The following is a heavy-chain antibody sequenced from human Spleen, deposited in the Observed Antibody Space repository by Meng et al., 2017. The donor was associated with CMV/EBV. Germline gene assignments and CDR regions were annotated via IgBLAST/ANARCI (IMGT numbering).Heavy chain of an antibody. V-gene: IGHV1-69*12. CDR1: GGTFSSYA. J-gene: IGHJ4*02. D-gene: IGHD4-17*01. CDR3: ARAYLTTAPYPDY. Sequence: QVQRVQSGAGVKKPGSSVKVSCKASGGTFSSYAISWVRQAPGQGLEWMGGIIPIFGTANYAQKFQGRVTITADESTSTAYMELSSLRSEDTAVYYCARAYLTTAPYPDYWGQGTLVTVSS. CDR2: IIPIFGTA.